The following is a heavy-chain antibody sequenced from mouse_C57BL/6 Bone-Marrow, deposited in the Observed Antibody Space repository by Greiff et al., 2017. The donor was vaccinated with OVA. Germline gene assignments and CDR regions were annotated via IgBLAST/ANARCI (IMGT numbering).Heavy chain of an antibody. CDR2: IYPRSGNT. CDR1: GYTFTSYG. CDR3: ARRVQLPYYFDY. Sequence: VQLQQSGAELARPGASVKLSCKASGYTFTSYGISWVKQRTGQGLEWIGEIYPRSGNTYYNEKFKGKATLTADKSSSTAYMELRSLTSEDSAVYFCARRVQLPYYFDYWGQGTTLTVSS. V-gene: IGHV1-81*01. J-gene: IGHJ2*01. D-gene: IGHD4-1*02.